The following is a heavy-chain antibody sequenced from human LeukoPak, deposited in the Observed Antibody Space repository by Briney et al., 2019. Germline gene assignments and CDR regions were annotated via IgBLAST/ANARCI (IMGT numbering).Heavy chain of an antibody. CDR2: IIPIFGTA. CDR3: ARDGGSGSYYKNYGMDV. Sequence: ASVKVSCKASGYTFTSYGMHWVRQAPGQGLEWMGGIIPIFGTANYAQKFQGRVTITADESTSTAYMELSSLRSEDTAVYYCARDGGSGSYYKNYGMDVWGQGTTVTVSS. J-gene: IGHJ6*02. D-gene: IGHD3-10*01. V-gene: IGHV1-69*13. CDR1: GYTFTSYG.